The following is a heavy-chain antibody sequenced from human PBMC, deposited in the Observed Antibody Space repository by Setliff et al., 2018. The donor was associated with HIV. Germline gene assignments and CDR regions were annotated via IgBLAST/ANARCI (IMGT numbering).Heavy chain of an antibody. CDR1: GGSINSHY. J-gene: IGHJ4*02. V-gene: IGHV4-59*11. CDR2: IYYTGST. D-gene: IGHD5-12*01. CDR3: ALWGYSNAGGFDY. Sequence: SETLSLTCSVSGGSINSHYWSWIRQPLGKGLEWMGNIYYTGSTKYNSSLKSRLTMSVETSKNQISLNLRSVTAADAAVYYCALWGYSNAGGFDYWGQGTLVTVSS.